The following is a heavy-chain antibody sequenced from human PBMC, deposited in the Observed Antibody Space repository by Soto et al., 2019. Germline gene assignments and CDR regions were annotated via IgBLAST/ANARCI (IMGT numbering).Heavy chain of an antibody. D-gene: IGHD6-19*01. CDR3: AKSTYSSGWSDFQH. CDR1: GFTFSSYA. J-gene: IGHJ1*01. V-gene: IGHV3-23*01. Sequence: GGSLRLSCAASGFTFSSYAMSWVRQAPGKGLEWVSAISGSGGSTYYADSVKGRFTISRANSKNTLYLQMNSLRAEDTAVYYCAKSTYSSGWSDFQHWGQGTLVTVSS. CDR2: ISGSGGST.